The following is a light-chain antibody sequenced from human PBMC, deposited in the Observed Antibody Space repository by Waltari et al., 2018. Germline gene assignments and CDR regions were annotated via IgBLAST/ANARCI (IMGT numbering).Light chain of an antibody. Sequence: EIVMTQSPATLSVSPGEAATLSCRASRAIANHLAWYQQKPGQALRLLIYDASTRATGVPARFSGSWSGTEFTLTITSLQSEDSAVYFCQQFNTRYSFGQGTKLEIK. CDR3: QQFNTRYS. V-gene: IGKV3-15*01. CDR2: DAS. CDR1: RAIANH. J-gene: IGKJ2*01.